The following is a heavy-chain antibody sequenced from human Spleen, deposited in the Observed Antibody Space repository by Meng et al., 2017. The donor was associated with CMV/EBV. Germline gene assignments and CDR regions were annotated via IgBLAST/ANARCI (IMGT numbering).Heavy chain of an antibody. V-gene: IGHV3-30*04. CDR1: GFTFSNYA. Sequence: GGSLRLSCAAAGFTFSNYAMHWVRQAPGKGLEWVALVSHDGRDKYYSDSVKGRFTISRDDSKNTLYLQMNSLRAEDTALYYCARDSVYCTTTNCWTYFDYWGQGALVTVSS. J-gene: IGHJ4*02. CDR2: VSHDGRDK. D-gene: IGHD2-2*01. CDR3: ARDSVYCTTTNCWTYFDY.